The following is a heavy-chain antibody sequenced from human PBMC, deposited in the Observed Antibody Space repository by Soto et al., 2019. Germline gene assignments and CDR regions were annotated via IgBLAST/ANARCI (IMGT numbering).Heavy chain of an antibody. Sequence: HPWGSLRLSCAASGFTFISCAISFFRHSPGKGLEWVSTISGSGESTYYADSVKGRFTISRDNYKSTLYLQMNSLRAEDTAVYYCAKDRWNYDYFDFWGQGTLVTVSS. CDR2: ISGSGEST. D-gene: IGHD1-7*01. V-gene: IGHV3-23*01. J-gene: IGHJ4*02. CDR3: AKDRWNYDYFDF. CDR1: GFTFISCA.